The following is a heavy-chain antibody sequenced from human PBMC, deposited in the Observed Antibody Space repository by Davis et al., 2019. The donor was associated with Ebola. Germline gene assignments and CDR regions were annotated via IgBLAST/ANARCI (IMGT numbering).Heavy chain of an antibody. CDR2: IYYSGGT. CDR3: ARGIPAHFNH. J-gene: IGHJ4*02. Sequence: MPSETLSLTCTVSGGSISSGGYYWNWIRQHPGKGLEWIGYIYYSGGTYYNPSLKSRIIISVDTSKNQFSLRLSSVTAADTALNYGARGIPAHFNHWGQGTLVTVPS. D-gene: IGHD2-2*02. V-gene: IGHV4-31*03. CDR1: GGSISSGGYY.